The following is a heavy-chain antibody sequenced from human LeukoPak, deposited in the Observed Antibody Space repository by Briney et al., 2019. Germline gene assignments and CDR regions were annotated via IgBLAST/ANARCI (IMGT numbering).Heavy chain of an antibody. CDR3: ARALGYDPPAY. D-gene: IGHD5-12*01. CDR1: GGTFISYT. J-gene: IGHJ4*02. V-gene: IGHV1-69*02. Sequence: SVKVSCKASGGTFISYTISWVRQAPGQGLEWMGRIIPILGIANHAQKFQGRVTITADKSTSTAYMELSSLRSEDTAVYYCARALGYDPPAYWGQGTLVTVSS. CDR2: IIPILGIA.